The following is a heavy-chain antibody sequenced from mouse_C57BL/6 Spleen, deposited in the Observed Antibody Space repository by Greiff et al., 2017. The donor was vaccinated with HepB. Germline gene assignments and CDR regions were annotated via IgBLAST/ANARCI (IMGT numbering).Heavy chain of an antibody. CDR3: ARKTTNWDMYFDV. D-gene: IGHD4-1*01. V-gene: IGHV1-80*01. CDR2: IYPGDGDT. J-gene: IGHJ1*03. Sequence: VQLVESGAELVKPGASVKISCKASGYAFSSYWMNWVKQRPGKGLEWIGQIYPGDGDTNYNGKFKGKATLTADKSSSTAYMQLSSLTSEDSAVYFCARKTTNWDMYFDVWGTGTTVTVSS. CDR1: GYAFSSYW.